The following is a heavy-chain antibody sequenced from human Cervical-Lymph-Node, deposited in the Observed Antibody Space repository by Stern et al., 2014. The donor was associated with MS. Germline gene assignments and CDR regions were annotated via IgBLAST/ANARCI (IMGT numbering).Heavy chain of an antibody. CDR2: ISSSGGST. J-gene: IGHJ4*02. CDR3: ASLRDVVTIFGVVTNHFDY. D-gene: IGHD3-3*01. CDR1: GFTFSNYA. Sequence: VQLVESGGGLVQPGGSLRLSCAASGFTFSNYAMSWVRQAPGKGLEWVSSISSSGGSTYYAESVKGRFTISRDNSKNTLYLQMNSLRAEDTAVYYCASLRDVVTIFGVVTNHFDYWGQGTLVTVSS. V-gene: IGHV3-23*04.